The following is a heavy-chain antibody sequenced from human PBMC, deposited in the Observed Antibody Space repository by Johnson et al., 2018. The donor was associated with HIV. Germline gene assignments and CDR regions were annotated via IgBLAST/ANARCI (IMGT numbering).Heavy chain of an antibody. D-gene: IGHD1-20*01. J-gene: IGHJ3*02. V-gene: IGHV3-64*01. CDR3: ARGIQTLPVTGTRGFDI. CDR1: GFTFSNYA. Sequence: VQLVESGGGLVQPGGSLRLSCTPSGFTFSNYAIYWVRQAPGKGLEYVSSISSNGGRTYYANSVKGRFTVSRDNSNNTLYLQMGSLRAEDMAVYYCARGIQTLPVTGTRGFDIWGQGTMVTVSS. CDR2: ISSNGGRT.